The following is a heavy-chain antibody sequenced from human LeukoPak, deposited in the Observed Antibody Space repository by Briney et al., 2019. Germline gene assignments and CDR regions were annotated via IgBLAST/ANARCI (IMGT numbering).Heavy chain of an antibody. J-gene: IGHJ4*02. CDR3: ARDIWN. V-gene: IGHV4-30-4*01. Sequence: SETLSPTCTVSGGSINSSEYYWSWIRQPPGKGLEWIGYIYYSGSTYYNPSLKSRVTISVDTPKNRFSLKLSSVTAADTAVYYCARDIWNWGQGTLVTVSS. CDR2: IYYSGST. D-gene: IGHD2-21*01. CDR1: GGSINSSEYY.